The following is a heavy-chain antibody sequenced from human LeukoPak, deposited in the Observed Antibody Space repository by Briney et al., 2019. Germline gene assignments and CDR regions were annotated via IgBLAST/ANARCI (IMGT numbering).Heavy chain of an antibody. CDR1: GYTFTGYY. CDR3: ARGPNTGAFDA. Sequence: GASVKVSCKASGYTFTGYYMHWVRQAPGQRLEWLGWINPKSGDTNFAQNFQGRVTMTRDTSISTAYMELSSLTSDDRAVYYCARGPNTGAFDAWGQGALVTVSS. J-gene: IGHJ4*02. D-gene: IGHD7-27*01. V-gene: IGHV1-2*02. CDR2: INPKSGDT.